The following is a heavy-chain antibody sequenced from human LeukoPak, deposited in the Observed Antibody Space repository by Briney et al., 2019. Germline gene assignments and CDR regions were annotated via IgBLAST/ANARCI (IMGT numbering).Heavy chain of an antibody. Sequence: ASVKVSCKASVYNFLSYGINWVRQAPGQGLEWMGWIRPHTGETNSAQRFQDRVTITTDTSTTTEYMELRSLRFDDTAVYYCARDRGGKGSAIFYWGQGSLVTVSS. CDR3: ARDRGGKGSAIFY. CDR2: IRPHTGET. CDR1: VYNFLSYG. J-gene: IGHJ4*02. V-gene: IGHV1-18*01. D-gene: IGHD2-2*01.